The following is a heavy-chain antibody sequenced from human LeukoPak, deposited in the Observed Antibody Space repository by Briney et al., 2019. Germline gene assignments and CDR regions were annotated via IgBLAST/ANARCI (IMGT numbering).Heavy chain of an antibody. CDR1: GFTFSIHW. Sequence: GGSLRLSCAASGFTFSIHWMTWVRQAPGKGLEWVATIKPDGNDKYFVDSVKGRFTVSRDNAKTSLYLQMNSLKTEDTAVYYCTTHPGLRGVDYWGQGTLVTVSS. J-gene: IGHJ4*02. D-gene: IGHD5-12*01. V-gene: IGHV3-7*03. CDR2: IKPDGNDK. CDR3: TTHPGLRGVDY.